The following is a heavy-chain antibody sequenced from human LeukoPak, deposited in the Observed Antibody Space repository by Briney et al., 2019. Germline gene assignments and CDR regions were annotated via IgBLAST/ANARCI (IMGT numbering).Heavy chain of an antibody. CDR1: GGTFSSYA. CDR3: ARSSIEMATINAY. CDR2: IIPIFGTA. Sequence: SVKVSCKASGGTFSSYAISWVRQAPGQGLEWMGGIIPIFGTANYAQKFQGRVTITTDASTSTAYMELSSLRSEDTAVYYCARSSIEMATINAYWGQGTLVTVSS. J-gene: IGHJ4*02. V-gene: IGHV1-69*05. D-gene: IGHD5-24*01.